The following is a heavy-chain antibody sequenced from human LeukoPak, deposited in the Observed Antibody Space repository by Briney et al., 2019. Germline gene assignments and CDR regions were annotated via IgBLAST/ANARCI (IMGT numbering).Heavy chain of an antibody. CDR2: IKQDGSKK. J-gene: IGHJ4*02. CDR1: GFTFSNYW. Sequence: GSLRLSCAASGFTFSNYWMNWVRQAPGKGLEWVANIKQDGSKKYSVDSVKGRFTVSRDNAKNSLYLQMNSLRAEDTAVYYCANYDSDGGKVDYWGQGTLVTVSS. CDR3: ANYDSDGGKVDY. D-gene: IGHD3-22*01. V-gene: IGHV3-7*01.